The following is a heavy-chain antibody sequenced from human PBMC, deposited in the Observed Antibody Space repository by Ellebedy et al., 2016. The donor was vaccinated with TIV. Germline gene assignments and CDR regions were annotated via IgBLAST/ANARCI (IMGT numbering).Heavy chain of an antibody. Sequence: GGSLRLSCAASGFTFSSYGMHWVRQAPGKGLEWVAVISYDGSNKYYADSVKGRFTTSRDNYKNTLYLQMNSRRAEDTAVYYSAKVLQMGTVTTVYYYGMDAWGQGTTVTVSS. CDR3: AKVLQMGTVTTVYYYGMDA. V-gene: IGHV3-30*18. D-gene: IGHD4-11*01. CDR2: ISYDGSNK. J-gene: IGHJ6*02. CDR1: GFTFSSYG.